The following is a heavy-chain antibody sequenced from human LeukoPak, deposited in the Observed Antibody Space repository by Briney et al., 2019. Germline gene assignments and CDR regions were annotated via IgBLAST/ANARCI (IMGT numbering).Heavy chain of an antibody. CDR2: ISGIGGST. J-gene: IGHJ4*02. CDR3: AKVEGVGNSGDY. V-gene: IGHV3-23*01. D-gene: IGHD4-23*01. Sequence: GGSLRLSCAASGFTFSSYAMSWVRQAPGKGLEWVSAISGIGGSTYYADSVKGRFTISRDNSKNTLYLQMNSLRAEDTAVYYCAKVEGVGNSGDYWGQGTLVTVSS. CDR1: GFTFSSYA.